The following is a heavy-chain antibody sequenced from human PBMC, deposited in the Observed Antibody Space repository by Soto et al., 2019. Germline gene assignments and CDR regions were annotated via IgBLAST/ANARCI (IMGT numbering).Heavy chain of an antibody. V-gene: IGHV1-18*01. CDR3: ARDRGVAPPVAGNTHYYYYMGV. J-gene: IGHJ6*03. CDR2: ISAYNGNT. D-gene: IGHD6-19*01. Sequence: QDQLVQSGVEVKKPGASVKVSCKASGYSFTNYGITWVRQAPGQGFEWMGWISAYNGNTNYAQKFQGRVTMTTDASTSTGYLELRSLRSDDTAVYYCARDRGVAPPVAGNTHYYYYMGVWGKGTTVTVSS. CDR1: GYSFTNYG.